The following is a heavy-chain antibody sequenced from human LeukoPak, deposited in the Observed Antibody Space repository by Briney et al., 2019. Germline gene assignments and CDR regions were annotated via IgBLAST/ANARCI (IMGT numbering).Heavy chain of an antibody. D-gene: IGHD1-14*01. V-gene: IGHV1-69*05. J-gene: IGHJ5*02. CDR1: GGTFSSYA. Sequence: SVTVSCKASGGTFSSYAISWVRQAPGQGLEWMGGIIPIFGTANYAQKFQGRVTITTDESTSTAYMELSSLRSEDTAVYYCARDYGRTSPSNWFDPWGQGTLVTVSS. CDR3: ARDYGRTSPSNWFDP. CDR2: IIPIFGTA.